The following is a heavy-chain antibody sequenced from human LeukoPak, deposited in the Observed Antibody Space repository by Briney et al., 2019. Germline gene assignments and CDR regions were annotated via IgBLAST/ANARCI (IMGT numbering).Heavy chain of an antibody. CDR1: GYTFTGYY. D-gene: IGHD6-13*01. CDR2: INPNSGGT. J-gene: IGHJ6*02. CDR3: ARASIAAAGTSAPYYYYYYGMDV. V-gene: IGHV1-2*04. Sequence: ASVKVSCKASGYTFTGYYMHWVRQAPGQGLEWMGWINPNSGGTSYAQKFQGWVTMTRDTSISTAYMELSRLRSDDTAVYYCARASIAAAGTSAPYYYYYYGMDVWGQGTTVTVSS.